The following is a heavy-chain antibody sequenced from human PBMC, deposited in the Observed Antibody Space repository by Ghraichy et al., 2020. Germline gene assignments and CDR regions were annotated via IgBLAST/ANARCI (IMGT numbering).Heavy chain of an antibody. CDR3: ARDTLGDNYDSGSYYSIWFDL. CDR1: GFTFSNYA. J-gene: IGHJ5*02. Sequence: GGSLRLSCAASGFTFSNYAMAWVRQAPGKGLEWVSGVSGGGYSTYYADSVKGRFTISRDNSKNTLYLQMNNLRAEDTAIFYCARDTLGDNYDSGSYYSIWFDLWGQGTLVTVSS. V-gene: IGHV3-23*01. D-gene: IGHD3-22*01. CDR2: VSGGGYST.